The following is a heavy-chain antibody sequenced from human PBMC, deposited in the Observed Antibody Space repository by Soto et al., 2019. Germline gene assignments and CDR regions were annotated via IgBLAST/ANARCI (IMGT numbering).Heavy chain of an antibody. D-gene: IGHD6-19*01. J-gene: IGHJ4*02. CDR2: IYPGGVNI. CDR1: GYSFTSHY. CDR3: AIAVAGKQ. V-gene: IGHV1-46*01. Sequence: GASVKVSCKAIGYSFTSHYMHWVRQAPGQGLEWMGTIYPGGVNIGYAQKFKGRVTMTKDTSTSTVYMELNSLTSEDTAVYYCAIAVAGKQWGQGTLVTVSS.